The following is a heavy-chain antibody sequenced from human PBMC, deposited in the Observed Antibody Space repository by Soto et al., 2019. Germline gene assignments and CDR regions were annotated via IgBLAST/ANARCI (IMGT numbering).Heavy chain of an antibody. CDR2: ISAYNGNT. J-gene: IGHJ1*01. Sequence: ASVKVSCKASGYTFTSYGISWVRQAPGQGLEWMGWISAYNGNTNYAQKLQGRVTMTTDTSTSTAYMELRSLRSDDTAVYYCARDHKAVTTPRSTLQHWGKGSLVTVCS. D-gene: IGHD4-17*01. CDR3: ARDHKAVTTPRSTLQH. V-gene: IGHV1-18*01. CDR1: GYTFTSYG.